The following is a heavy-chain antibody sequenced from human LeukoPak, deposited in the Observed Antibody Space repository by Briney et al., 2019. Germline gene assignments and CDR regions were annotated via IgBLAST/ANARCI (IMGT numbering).Heavy chain of an antibody. CDR1: GFTFSSYS. Sequence: GGSLRLSCAASGFTFSSYSMNWVRQAPGKGLEWVSSISSSSSYIYYADSVKGRFTISRDNAKNSLYLLMNSLRAEDTAVYYCAKGSVRYNWNAEGWGQGTLVTVSS. CDR2: ISSSSSYI. CDR3: AKGSVRYNWNAEG. D-gene: IGHD1-1*01. J-gene: IGHJ4*02. V-gene: IGHV3-21*01.